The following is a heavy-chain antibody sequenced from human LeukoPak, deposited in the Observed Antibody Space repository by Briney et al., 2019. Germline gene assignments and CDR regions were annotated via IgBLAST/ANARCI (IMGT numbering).Heavy chain of an antibody. D-gene: IGHD3-10*01. V-gene: IGHV3-30-3*01. Sequence: GGSLRLSCAASGFTFNTYIMPWVRQAPGKGLEWVAFISYDGSNKYADSVKGRFTISRDNSKSTLYLQMNSLRAEDTAVYYCARDRSNCFDPWGQGTLVIASS. CDR3: ARDRSNCFDP. CDR1: GFTFNTYI. CDR2: ISYDGSNK. J-gene: IGHJ5*02.